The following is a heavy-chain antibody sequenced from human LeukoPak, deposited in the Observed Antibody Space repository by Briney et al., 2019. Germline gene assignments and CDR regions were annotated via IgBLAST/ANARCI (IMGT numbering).Heavy chain of an antibody. V-gene: IGHV4-30-2*01. D-gene: IGHD2-2*01. CDR3: ARDLEYCSTTSCFT. Sequence: TLSLTCNVSGDSINSGGFYWNWIRQPPGKGLEWIAYIHQSGITVSNPSLKSRLTLSLDASKNQFSLRLTSVTVADTAVYYCARDLEYCSTTSCFTWGQGTLVTVSS. J-gene: IGHJ5*02. CDR2: IHQSGIT. CDR1: GDSINSGGFY.